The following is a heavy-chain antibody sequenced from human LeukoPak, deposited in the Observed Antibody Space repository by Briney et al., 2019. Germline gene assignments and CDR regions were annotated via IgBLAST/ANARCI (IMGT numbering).Heavy chain of an antibody. Sequence: SEILSLTCSVSGDSISRSSYYWGWIRQPPGEGLEWIGTIYYDGSTYHNPSLKSRVTISVDASKNQFSLKLRSVTAADTAVYYCTRDRQLEWFYLWGQGTLVTVSS. J-gene: IGHJ5*01. CDR3: TRDRQLEWFYL. D-gene: IGHD3-10*01. CDR2: IYYDGST. CDR1: GDSISRSSYY. V-gene: IGHV4-39*07.